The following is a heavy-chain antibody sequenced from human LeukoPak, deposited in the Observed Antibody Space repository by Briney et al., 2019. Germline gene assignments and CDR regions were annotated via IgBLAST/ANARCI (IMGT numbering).Heavy chain of an antibody. CDR3: TTEFCSTTSCYTEDWYFDL. CDR1: AFTFSDAW. CDR2: IKSQTDGGTT. D-gene: IGHD2-2*02. J-gene: IGHJ2*01. Sequence: GGSLRLSCAASAFTFSDAWMSWVRQPPGKGLEWLGRIKSQTDGGTTDYAAPVKGRFTISRDDSKNTLYLQMDSLKTEDTAVYYCTTEFCSTTSCYTEDWYFDLWGRGTLVTVSS. V-gene: IGHV3-15*01.